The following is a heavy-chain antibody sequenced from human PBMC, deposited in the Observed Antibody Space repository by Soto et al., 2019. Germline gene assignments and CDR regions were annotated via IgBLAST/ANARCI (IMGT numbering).Heavy chain of an antibody. J-gene: IGHJ3*02. V-gene: IGHV4-30-4*01. CDR3: ARDFPDTTRAFDI. Sequence: PSETLSLTCTVSGGSISSGDYYWTWIRQPPGKGLEWIGYIDFSGSTYYNPSLKSRLSISVDTSKNQFSLRLSSMTAADTAVYYCARDFPDTTRAFDIWGQGTMVTVSS. D-gene: IGHD1-26*01. CDR1: GGSISSGDYY. CDR2: IDFSGST.